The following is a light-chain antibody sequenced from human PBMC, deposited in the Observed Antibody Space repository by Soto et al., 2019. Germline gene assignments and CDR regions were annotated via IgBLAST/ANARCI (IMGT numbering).Light chain of an antibody. J-gene: IGKJ1*01. CDR1: QSIATY. CDR2: EAS. Sequence: IQMTQSPSSLSASVGDRVTISCRASQSIATYVNWYQQKPGKAPNLLIYEASSLQSGVPSGFSGTGSGTDFTLTISSLQPEDFATYYCQQPYSTPRTFGQGTKVDIK. V-gene: IGKV1-39*01. CDR3: QQPYSTPRT.